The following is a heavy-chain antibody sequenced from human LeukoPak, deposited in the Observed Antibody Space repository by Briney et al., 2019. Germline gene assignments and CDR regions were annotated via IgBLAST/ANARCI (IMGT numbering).Heavy chain of an antibody. Sequence: GASVKVSCKASGGTFSSYTISWVRQAPGQGLEWMGRIIPILGIANCAQKFQGRVPITADKSTSTAYMELSSLRSEDTAVYYCARDIGYYDSSGYQNWFDPWGQGTLVTVSS. D-gene: IGHD3-22*01. CDR3: ARDIGYYDSSGYQNWFDP. CDR1: GGTFSSYT. V-gene: IGHV1-69*04. CDR2: IIPILGIA. J-gene: IGHJ5*02.